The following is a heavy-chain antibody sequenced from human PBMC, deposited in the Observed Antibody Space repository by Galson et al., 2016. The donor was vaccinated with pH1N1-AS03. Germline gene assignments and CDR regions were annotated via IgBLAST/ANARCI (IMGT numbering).Heavy chain of an antibody. Sequence: SLRLSCAASGFTFNSYRMSWVRQAPGKGPEWVAHINQDGSEKYYVDSVKGRFTISRDNAKNSLYLQMNSLRAEDTAVYYCASAPRGSGSSYYFDYWGQGTLVTVSS. D-gene: IGHD6-6*01. CDR1: GFTFNSYR. J-gene: IGHJ4*02. V-gene: IGHV3-7*03. CDR2: INQDGSEK. CDR3: ASAPRGSGSSYYFDY.